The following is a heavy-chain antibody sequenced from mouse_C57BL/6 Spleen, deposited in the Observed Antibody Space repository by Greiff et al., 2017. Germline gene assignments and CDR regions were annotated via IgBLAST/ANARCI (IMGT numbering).Heavy chain of an antibody. CDR1: GYTFTTYP. Sequence: VQVVESGAELVQPGASVKMSCKASGYTFTTYPIEWMKQNHGKSLAWIGNFHPYNDDTKYNEKFKGKATLTVEKSSSTVYLELSRLTADDSAVYYCARGGYFDVWGTGTTVTVSS. J-gene: IGHJ1*03. CDR2: FHPYNDDT. CDR3: ARGGYFDV. V-gene: IGHV1-47*01.